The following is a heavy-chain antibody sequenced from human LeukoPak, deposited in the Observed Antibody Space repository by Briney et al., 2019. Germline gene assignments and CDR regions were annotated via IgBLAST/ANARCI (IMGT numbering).Heavy chain of an antibody. J-gene: IGHJ4*02. CDR3: ASRYYDILTGYFDY. CDR2: ISSSGSTI. CDR1: GFTFSSYE. Sequence: GGSLRLSRAASGFTFSSYEMNWVRQAPGKGLEWVSYISSSGSTIYYADSVKGRFTISRDNAKNSLYLQMNSLRAEDTAVYYCASRYYDILTGYFDYWGQGTLVTVSS. D-gene: IGHD3-9*01. V-gene: IGHV3-48*03.